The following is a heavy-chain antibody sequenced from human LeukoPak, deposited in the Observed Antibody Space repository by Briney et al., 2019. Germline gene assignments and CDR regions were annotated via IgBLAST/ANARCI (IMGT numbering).Heavy chain of an antibody. J-gene: IGHJ4*02. CDR3: ARGKSASGTFDF. Sequence: SETLSLTCTVSGYSISNGYYWAWIRQPPGKGLEWIATIYHSGSTYSNPSLKSRITISVDTSMTQFSLNLNSVTAADTAVYYCARGKSASGTFDFWGQGTLVTVSS. CDR1: GYSISNGYY. D-gene: IGHD6-13*01. V-gene: IGHV4-38-2*02. CDR2: IYHSGST.